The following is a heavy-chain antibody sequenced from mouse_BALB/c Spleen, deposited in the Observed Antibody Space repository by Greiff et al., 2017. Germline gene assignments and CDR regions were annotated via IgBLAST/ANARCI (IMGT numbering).Heavy chain of an antibody. CDR2: ISSGGSYT. J-gene: IGHJ3*01. Sequence: EVKLVESGGDLVKPGGSLKLSCAASGFTFSSYGMSWVRQTPDKRLEWVATISSGGSYTYYPDSVKGRFTISRDNAKNTLYLQMSSLKSEDTAMYYCANYGSSYEFAYWGQGTLVTVSA. D-gene: IGHD1-1*01. CDR3: ANYGSSYEFAY. V-gene: IGHV5-6*01. CDR1: GFTFSSYG.